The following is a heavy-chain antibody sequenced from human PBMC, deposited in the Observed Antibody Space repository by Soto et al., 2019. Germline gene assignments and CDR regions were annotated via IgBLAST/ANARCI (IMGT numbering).Heavy chain of an antibody. Sequence: ASVKVSCKASGGTFSSYAISWVRQAPGQGLEWMGGIIPIFGTANYAQKFQGRVTITADESTSTAYMELSSLRSEDTAVYYCAEEFCGGDCYSAFDIWGQGTMVTVSS. CDR3: AEEFCGGDCYSAFDI. CDR1: GGTFSSYA. CDR2: IIPIFGTA. V-gene: IGHV1-69*13. J-gene: IGHJ3*02. D-gene: IGHD2-21*02.